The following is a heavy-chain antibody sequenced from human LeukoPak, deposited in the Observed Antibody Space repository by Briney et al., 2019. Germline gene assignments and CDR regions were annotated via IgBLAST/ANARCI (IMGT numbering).Heavy chain of an antibody. J-gene: IGHJ3*02. CDR2: IIPIFGTA. Sequence: ASVKVSCKASGGTFSSYAISWVRQAPGQGLEWMGGIIPIFGTANYAQKFQGRVTITADESKSTAYMELSSLRSEDTDVYYCASLSSGCSSTSCYYAFDIWGQGTMVTVSS. CDR3: ASLSSGCSSTSCYYAFDI. D-gene: IGHD2-2*01. CDR1: GGTFSSYA. V-gene: IGHV1-69*13.